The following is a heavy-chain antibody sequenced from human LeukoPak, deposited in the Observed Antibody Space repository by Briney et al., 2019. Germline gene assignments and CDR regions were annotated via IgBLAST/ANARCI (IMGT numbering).Heavy chain of an antibody. J-gene: IGHJ4*02. CDR1: GFTFSSYA. Sequence: PGGSLRLSCAASGFTFSSYAMHWVRQAPGKGLEWVAVISYDGSNKYYADSVKGRFTISRDSSKNTLYLQMNSLRAEDTAVYYCARDLSNSGYDAPDDYWGQGTLVTVSS. CDR3: ARDLSNSGYDAPDDY. D-gene: IGHD5-12*01. CDR2: ISYDGSNK. V-gene: IGHV3-30-3*01.